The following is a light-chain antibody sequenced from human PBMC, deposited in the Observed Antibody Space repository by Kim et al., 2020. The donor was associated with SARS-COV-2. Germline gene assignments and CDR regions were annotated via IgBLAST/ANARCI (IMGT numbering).Light chain of an antibody. J-gene: IGKJ1*01. CDR2: GAS. V-gene: IGKV3-15*01. Sequence: EIVMTQSPATLSVSPGERATLSCRASQSVSSNLAWYQQKPGQAPRLLIYGASTRATGIPARFSGRGSGSGTEFTLTISSLQSEDFAVYYCQQYNNWPRTFGQGTKVDIK. CDR1: QSVSSN. CDR3: QQYNNWPRT.